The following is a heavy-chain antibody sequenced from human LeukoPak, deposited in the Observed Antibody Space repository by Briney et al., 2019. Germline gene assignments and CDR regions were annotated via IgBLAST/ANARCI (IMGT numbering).Heavy chain of an antibody. CDR1: GFTFSSYS. CDR3: AKDTIGSSWYNWFDP. J-gene: IGHJ5*02. D-gene: IGHD6-13*01. Sequence: PGGSLRLSCAASGFTFSSYSMNWVRQAPGKGLEWVSSISSSSSYIYYAGSVKGRFTISRDNSKNTPYLQMNSLRAEDTAVYYCAKDTIGSSWYNWFDPWGQGTLVTVSS. V-gene: IGHV3-21*04. CDR2: ISSSSSYI.